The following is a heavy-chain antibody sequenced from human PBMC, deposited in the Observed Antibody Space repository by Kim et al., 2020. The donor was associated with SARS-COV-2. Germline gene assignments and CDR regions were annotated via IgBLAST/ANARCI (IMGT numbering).Heavy chain of an antibody. D-gene: IGHD6-13*01. J-gene: IGHJ4*02. Sequence: AGAVKSRFTMSRDKTKNTRYLQMNSLRAEEPAVYYCAKVRSSWYGATDYWGQGTLVTVSS. CDR3: AKVRSSWYGATDY. V-gene: IGHV3-23*01.